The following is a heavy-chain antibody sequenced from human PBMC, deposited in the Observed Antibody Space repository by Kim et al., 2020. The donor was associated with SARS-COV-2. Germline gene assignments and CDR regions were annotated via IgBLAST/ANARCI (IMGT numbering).Heavy chain of an antibody. CDR2: ISSTSSYI. J-gene: IGHJ4*02. Sequence: GGSLRLSCAASGFTFSRYTLYWVRQAPGKGLEWVSSISSTSSYIYYADSVKGRFTISRDNAKNSLYLQMNSLRAEDTAVYYCATTGMGAAIVIVEYGGRRTVVTVSS. CDR3: ATTGMGAAIVIVEY. D-gene: IGHD5-18*01. CDR1: GFTFSRYT. V-gene: IGHV3-21*01.